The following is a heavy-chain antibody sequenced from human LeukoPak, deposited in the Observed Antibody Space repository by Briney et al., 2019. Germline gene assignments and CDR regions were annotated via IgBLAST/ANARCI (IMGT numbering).Heavy chain of an antibody. CDR1: GGSFSGYY. J-gene: IGHJ4*02. V-gene: IGHV4-34*01. Sequence: PSETLSLTCAVFGGSFSGYYWSWIRQPPGKGLEWIGDINRSGATNYNPSLKSRVTISVDTSKNQFSLKVNSVTAADTAVYFCTYGDRKFDYWGQGPLVTVSS. CDR2: INRSGAT. D-gene: IGHD4-17*01. CDR3: TYGDRKFDY.